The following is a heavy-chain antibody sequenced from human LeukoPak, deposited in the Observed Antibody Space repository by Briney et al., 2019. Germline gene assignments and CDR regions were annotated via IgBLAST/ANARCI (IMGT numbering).Heavy chain of an antibody. Sequence: PGGSLRLSCAASRFTFSDYYMTWVRQAPGKGLEWVSYISSSGSIIYYADSVKGRFIISRDNAKNSLYLQMNSLRAEDTAVYFCARVGYDSSGRFDYWGQGTLVTVSS. V-gene: IGHV3-11*04. CDR3: ARVGYDSSGRFDY. CDR2: ISSSGSII. D-gene: IGHD3-22*01. CDR1: RFTFSDYY. J-gene: IGHJ4*02.